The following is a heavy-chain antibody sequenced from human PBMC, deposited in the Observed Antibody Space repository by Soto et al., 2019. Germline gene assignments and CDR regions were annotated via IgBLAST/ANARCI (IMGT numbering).Heavy chain of an antibody. Sequence: EVQRLESGGGLVQPGGSLRLPCAASGFTFSSYAMSWVRQAPGKGLEWVSAISGSGGSTYYADSVKGRFTISRDNSKNTLYLQMNSMRAEDTAVYYCAKRQGWFGAFDYWGQGTLVTVSS. D-gene: IGHD3-10*01. CDR1: GFTFSSYA. CDR3: AKRQGWFGAFDY. V-gene: IGHV3-23*01. CDR2: ISGSGGST. J-gene: IGHJ4*02.